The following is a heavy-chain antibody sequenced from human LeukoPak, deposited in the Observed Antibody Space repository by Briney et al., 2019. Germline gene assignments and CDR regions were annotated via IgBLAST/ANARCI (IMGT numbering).Heavy chain of an antibody. V-gene: IGHV1-69*13. CDR1: GGTFSSYA. Sequence: ASVKVSCKASGGTFSSYAISWVRQAPGQGLEWMGGIIPIFGTANYAQKFQGRVTITADESTSTAYMELSSLRSGDTAVYYCASPRYCGGDCYQHYYYYMDVWGKGTTVTVSS. CDR3: ASPRYCGGDCYQHYYYYMDV. J-gene: IGHJ6*03. D-gene: IGHD2-21*01. CDR2: IIPIFGTA.